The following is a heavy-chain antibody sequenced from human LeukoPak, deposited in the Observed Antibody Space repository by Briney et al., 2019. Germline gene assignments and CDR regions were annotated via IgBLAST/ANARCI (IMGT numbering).Heavy chain of an antibody. CDR3: ASWTYDYGSSSSPELS. CDR1: NASFSSFY. D-gene: IGHD3-22*01. J-gene: IGHJ5*02. V-gene: IGHV4-34*12. CDR2: IIHSGST. Sequence: PSETLSLTCVVYNASFSSFYWSWIRQSPGKGLEWIGEIIHSGSTNYNPSLKSRVTISVDTSKNQFSLRLKSMTAADTAVYYCASWTYDYGSSSSPELSWGQGTLVTVSS.